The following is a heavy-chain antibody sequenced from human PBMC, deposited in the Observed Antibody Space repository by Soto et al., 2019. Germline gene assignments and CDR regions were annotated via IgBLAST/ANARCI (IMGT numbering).Heavy chain of an antibody. V-gene: IGHV4-59*01. J-gene: IGHJ4*02. CDR3: ARESVAGTET. D-gene: IGHD6-19*01. CDR2: IYYSGST. Sequence: QVQLQESGPGLVKPSETLSLTCTVSGGSISSYYWSWIRQPPGKGLEWIGYIYYSGSTNYNPSLKSRVTISVDTSKNQFSLKLSSVTAADTAVYYCARESVAGTETWGQGTLVTVSS. CDR1: GGSISSYY.